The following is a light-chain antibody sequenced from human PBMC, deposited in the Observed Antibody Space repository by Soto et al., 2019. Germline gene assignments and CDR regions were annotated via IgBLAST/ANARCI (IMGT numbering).Light chain of an antibody. J-gene: IGLJ1*01. CDR1: SSDVGGYDY. V-gene: IGLV2-14*01. CDR2: EVS. Sequence: QSVLTQPAAVAVSPGQSITISCTGTSSDVGGYDYVSWYQLHPGKAPKLMVFEVSNRPSGVSYRFSGSKSGNTASLTISGLQAEDEADYFCSSYSFTTAYLFGTGTKVTVL. CDR3: SSYSFTTAYL.